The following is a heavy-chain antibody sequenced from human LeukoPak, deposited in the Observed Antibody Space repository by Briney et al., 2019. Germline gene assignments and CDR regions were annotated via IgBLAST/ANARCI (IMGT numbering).Heavy chain of an antibody. CDR2: INTGGGT. J-gene: IGHJ4*02. V-gene: IGHV3-23*01. Sequence: RGSLRLSCAPSGFTFSTYTLTWVRQAPRKGPEWVSAINTGGGTNYPDSVKGRFTVSRDNSKNALYLQMNSQRAEDTAVYYCARVRGTIGGYFDNWGEGTLVTVSS. D-gene: IGHD3-10*01. CDR1: GFTFSTYT. CDR3: ARVRGTIGGYFDN.